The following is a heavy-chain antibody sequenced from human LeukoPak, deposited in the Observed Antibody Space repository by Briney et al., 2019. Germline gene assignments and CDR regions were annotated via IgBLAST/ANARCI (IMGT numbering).Heavy chain of an antibody. D-gene: IGHD3-10*01. J-gene: IGHJ6*02. CDR2: INAGNGNA. V-gene: IGHV1-3*01. CDR1: GYTFSRYA. Sequence: ASVKVSCKASGYTFSRYAIHGMRQAPGQRLEWMGWINAGNGNARYSQSFQDRITISRDTSANTVYMELSSLRSEDTAVYYCARDREYFGSGSVFFFYYAVDVWGQGTTVTVSS. CDR3: ARDREYFGSGSVFFFYYAVDV.